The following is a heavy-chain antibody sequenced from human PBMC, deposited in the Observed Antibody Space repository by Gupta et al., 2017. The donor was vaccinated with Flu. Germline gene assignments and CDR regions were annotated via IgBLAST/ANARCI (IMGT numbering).Heavy chain of an antibody. CDR1: GGSISNYY. D-gene: IGHD7-27*01. CDR2: VYYTGST. CDR3: GRLSWGYFDL. J-gene: IGHJ2*01. V-gene: IGHV4-59*13. Sequence: QVQLQESGPGLVEPSETLSLTCTVSGGSISNYYWSWIRQPPGKGLEWIGYVYYTGSTNYNPSLKSRIAMSIDTSKNQFSLKLTSVTAAVTAVYFCGRLSWGYFDLWGRGTLVTVSS.